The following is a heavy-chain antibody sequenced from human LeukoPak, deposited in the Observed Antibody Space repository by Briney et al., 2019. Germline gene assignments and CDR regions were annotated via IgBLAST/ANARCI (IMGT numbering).Heavy chain of an antibody. V-gene: IGHV4-39*07. CDR3: AREVGSGWYPSWFDP. J-gene: IGHJ5*02. Sequence: SETLSLTCTVSGGSISSSSYYWGWIRQPAGKGLEWIGSIYYSGSTYYNPSLKSRVTISVDTSKNQFSLKLSSVTAADTAVYYCAREVGSGWYPSWFDPWGQGTLVTVSS. CDR1: GGSISSSSYY. CDR2: IYYSGST. D-gene: IGHD6-19*01.